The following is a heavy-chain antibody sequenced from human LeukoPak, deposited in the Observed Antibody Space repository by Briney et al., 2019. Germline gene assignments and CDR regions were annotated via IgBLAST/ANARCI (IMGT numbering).Heavy chain of an antibody. CDR3: VKERVDTAMVVYFDY. Sequence: PGGSLRLSCSASGFTFSSYAMHWVRQAPGKGLEYVSAISSNGGSTYYADSVKGRFTISRDNSKNTLYLQMSSLRAEDTAVYYCVKERVDTAMVVYFDYWGQGTLVTVSS. CDR1: GFTFSSYA. D-gene: IGHD5-18*01. CDR2: ISSNGGST. J-gene: IGHJ4*02. V-gene: IGHV3-64D*06.